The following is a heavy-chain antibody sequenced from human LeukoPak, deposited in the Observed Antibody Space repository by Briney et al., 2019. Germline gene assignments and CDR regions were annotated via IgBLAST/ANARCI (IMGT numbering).Heavy chain of an antibody. CDR3: AKDLNRGPATYYFDY. CDR2: IASDGKDK. CDR1: GFTFSIYG. Sequence: GGSLRLSCAASGFTFSIYGIHWVRQAPGKGLEWVAVIASDGKDKHYADSVKGRFTISRDNSKNTLYLQVSSLRAEDTALYYCAKDLNRGPATYYFDYWGQGTLVTVSS. V-gene: IGHV3-30*02. D-gene: IGHD1-14*01. J-gene: IGHJ4*02.